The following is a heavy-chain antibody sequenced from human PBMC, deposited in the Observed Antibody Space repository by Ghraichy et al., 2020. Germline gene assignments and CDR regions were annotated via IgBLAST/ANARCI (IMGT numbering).Heavy chain of an antibody. CDR1: GFTFSTYS. CDR2: IGGSSTHI. Sequence: AGSLRLSCAVSGFTFSTYSMNWVRQAPGKGLEWVSSIGGSSTHIYYADSVKGRFIISRDNAKNSLYLQMDSLRAEDTAVYYCARGGSDIDVVPAAIISMDVWGQGTPVTVSS. J-gene: IGHJ6*02. CDR3: ARGGSDIDVVPAAIISMDV. D-gene: IGHD2-2*02. V-gene: IGHV3-21*06.